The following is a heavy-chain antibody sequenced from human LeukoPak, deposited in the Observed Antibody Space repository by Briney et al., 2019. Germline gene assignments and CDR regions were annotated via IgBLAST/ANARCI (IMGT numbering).Heavy chain of an antibody. Sequence: QPGGPRLLSSASSVFTFKNYRIHGFREPPGRGLGWFTSIHHDGSCTSYAVTVKVRFTVSRDKDTRTLYLNMITLRAEDTDVYYCVRDLPQTGYRYDYWGQGTLVTVSS. CDR3: VRDLPQTGYRYDY. CDR2: IHHDGSCT. J-gene: IGHJ4*02. CDR1: VFTFKNYR. D-gene: IGHD5-18*01. V-gene: IGHV3-74*01.